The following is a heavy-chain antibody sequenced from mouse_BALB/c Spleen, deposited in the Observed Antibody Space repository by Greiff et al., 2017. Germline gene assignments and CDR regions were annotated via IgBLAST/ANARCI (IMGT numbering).Heavy chain of an antibody. Sequence: EVQGVESGGGLVKPGGSLKLSCAASGFAFSSYDMSWVRQTPEKRLEWVAYISNGGGSTYYPDTVKGRFTIYRDNAKNTLYLQMSSLKSEDTAMYYCARRAFYYAMDYWGQGTSVTVSS. CDR1: GFAFSSYD. CDR3: ARRAFYYAMDY. V-gene: IGHV5-12-1*01. CDR2: ISNGGGST. J-gene: IGHJ4*01.